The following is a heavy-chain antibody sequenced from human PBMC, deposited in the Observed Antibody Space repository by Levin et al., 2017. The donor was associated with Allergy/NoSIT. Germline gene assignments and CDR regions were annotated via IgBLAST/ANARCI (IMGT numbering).Heavy chain of an antibody. CDR2: IYSGGST. J-gene: IGHJ3*02. V-gene: IGHV3-66*01. Sequence: GGSLRLSCAASGFTVSSNYMSWVRQAPGKGLEWVSVIYSGGSTYYADSVKGRFTISRDNSKNTLYLQMNSLRAEDTAVYYCARDRDSGSGWYRAFDIWGQGTMVTVSS. CDR1: GFTVSSNY. CDR3: ARDRDSGSGWYRAFDI. D-gene: IGHD6-19*01.